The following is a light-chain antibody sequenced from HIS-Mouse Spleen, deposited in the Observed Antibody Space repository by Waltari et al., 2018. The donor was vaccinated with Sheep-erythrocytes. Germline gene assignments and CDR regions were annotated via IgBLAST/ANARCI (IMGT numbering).Light chain of an antibody. CDR3: CSYAGSYTFVV. CDR2: DVS. Sequence: QSALTQPRSVSGSPGQSVTISCPGTSSDVGGSTYVHWYQQHPGKAPKLMIYDVSKRPSGVPDRFSGSKSGNTASLTISGLQAEDEADYYCCSYAGSYTFVVFGGGTKLTVL. CDR1: SSDVGGSTY. V-gene: IGLV2-11*01. J-gene: IGLJ2*01.